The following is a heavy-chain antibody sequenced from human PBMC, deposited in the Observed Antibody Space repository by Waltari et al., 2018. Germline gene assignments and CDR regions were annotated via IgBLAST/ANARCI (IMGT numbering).Heavy chain of an antibody. CDR1: GFTFSSYG. Sequence: QVQLVESGGGVVQPGRSLRLSCAASGFTFSSYGMHWVRQAPGKGLEWVGVIGYDGSNKYYADSVKGRFTISRDNSKNTLYLQMNSLRAEDTAVYYCARGGSFVGRQYGSRWYTVYNFDFWGQGTLVTVSS. J-gene: IGHJ4*02. CDR2: IGYDGSNK. D-gene: IGHD6-13*01. V-gene: IGHV3-33*01. CDR3: ARGGSFVGRQYGSRWYTVYNFDF.